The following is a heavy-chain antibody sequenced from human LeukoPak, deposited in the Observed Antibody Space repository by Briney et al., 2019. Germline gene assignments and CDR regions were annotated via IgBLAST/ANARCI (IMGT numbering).Heavy chain of an antibody. CDR1: GGSFSGYY. Sequence: SETLSLTCAVYGGSFSGYYCSWIRQTPGKGLEWIGEINHGGSTSYNPSLKSRLTISVGSANNHFSLRVTSVTAADTAVYYCARAGSGYDWGYWGQGTLVTVSS. D-gene: IGHD5-12*01. J-gene: IGHJ4*02. V-gene: IGHV4-34*01. CDR3: ARAGSGYDWGY. CDR2: INHGGST.